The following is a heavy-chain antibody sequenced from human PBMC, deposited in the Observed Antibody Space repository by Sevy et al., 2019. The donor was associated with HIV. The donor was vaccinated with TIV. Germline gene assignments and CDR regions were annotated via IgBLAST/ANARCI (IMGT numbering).Heavy chain of an antibody. CDR3: ARLSTARGGSNWFDP. D-gene: IGHD3-10*01. V-gene: IGHV1-18*01. Sequence: GSVKVSCKASGYTFSTYGISWVRQAPGQGLEWMGWMGAYNGNRKYAKKFQDRITMTTDTSTGTAYMELSSLRSDDTAVYFCARLSTARGGSNWFDPWGQGTLVTVSS. CDR2: MGAYNGNR. J-gene: IGHJ5*02. CDR1: GYTFSTYG.